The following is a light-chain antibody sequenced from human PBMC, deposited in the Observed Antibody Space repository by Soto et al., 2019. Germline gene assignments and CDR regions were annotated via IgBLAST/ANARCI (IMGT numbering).Light chain of an antibody. CDR1: QSVKSN. J-gene: IGKJ1*01. V-gene: IGKV3-15*01. CDR2: GAS. CDR3: QQYNNWPPGT. Sequence: EIVMTQSPATLSVSPRERATLSCRASQSVKSNLAWYQQKPGQAPRLLIYGASTRATGIPARFSGSGSGTEFILTISSLQSEDFAVYYCQQYNNWPPGTFGQGTKVEIK.